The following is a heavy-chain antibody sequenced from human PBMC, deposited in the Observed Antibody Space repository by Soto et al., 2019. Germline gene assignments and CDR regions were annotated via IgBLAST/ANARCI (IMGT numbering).Heavy chain of an antibody. CDR1: GYTFTSYS. D-gene: IGHD4-17*01. CDR2: ITTYNGNT. Sequence: QVQLVQSGAEVKKPGASVKVACKASGYTFTSYSITWVRQAPGQGLEWMGWITTYNGNTNYAQKFQGRVTMTTDTSTSTAYMDMRSLRSDATAVYYGARVGYYGGNPGFYWGQGTLVTVSS. V-gene: IGHV1-18*01. J-gene: IGHJ4*02. CDR3: ARVGYYGGNPGFY.